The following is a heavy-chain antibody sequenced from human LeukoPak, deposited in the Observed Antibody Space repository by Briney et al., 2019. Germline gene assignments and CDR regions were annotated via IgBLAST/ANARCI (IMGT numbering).Heavy chain of an antibody. J-gene: IGHJ4*02. CDR1: GFTFSSYG. CDR2: ISYDGSNK. D-gene: IGHD3-10*01. V-gene: IGHV3-30*03. Sequence: PGGSLRLSCAASGFTFSSYGMHWVRQAPGKGLEWVAVISYDGSNKYYADSVKGRFTISRDNSKNTLYLQMNSLRAEDTAVYYCASGDEGFDYWGQGTLVTVSS. CDR3: ASGDEGFDY.